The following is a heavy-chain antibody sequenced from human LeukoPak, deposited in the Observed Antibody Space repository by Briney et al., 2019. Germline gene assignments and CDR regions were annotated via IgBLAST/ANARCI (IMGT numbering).Heavy chain of an antibody. J-gene: IGHJ3*02. V-gene: IGHV4-38-2*02. CDR3: ARDQAVTHAGRNAFDI. CDR1: GYSISSGYF. Sequence: PSETLSLTCTVSGYSISSGYFWGWIRQPPGKGLEWIGSFYHSGSTYYNPSLKSRVTISVDTSKNQFSLKLSSVTAADTAAYFCARDQAVTHAGRNAFDIWGQGTMVIVSS. D-gene: IGHD4-11*01. CDR2: FYHSGST.